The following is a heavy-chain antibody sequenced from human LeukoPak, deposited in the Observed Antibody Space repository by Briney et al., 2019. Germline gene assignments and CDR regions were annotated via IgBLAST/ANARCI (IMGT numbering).Heavy chain of an antibody. CDR3: AHRGGNFQLDY. CDR1: GFSLSTRGVG. D-gene: IGHD1-7*01. CDR2: IYWDNDK. J-gene: IGHJ4*02. Sequence: ASGPTLVKPPQTLTLTCTFSGFSLSTRGVGVGWIRQPPGKALEWLALIYWDNDKRYSPSLKSRLTITKDTSKNQVVLAMTNMDPVDTATYYCAHRGGNFQLDYWGQGTLVTVSS. V-gene: IGHV2-5*02.